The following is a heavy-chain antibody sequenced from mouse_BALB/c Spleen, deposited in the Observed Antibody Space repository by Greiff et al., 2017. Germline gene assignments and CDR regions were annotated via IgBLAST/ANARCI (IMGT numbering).Heavy chain of an antibody. D-gene: IGHD1-1*01. V-gene: IGHV5-4*02. J-gene: IGHJ3*01. CDR2: ISDGGSYT. Sequence: EVKLMESGGGLVKPGGSLKLSCAASGFTFSDYYMYWVRQTPEKRLEWVATISDGGSYTYYPDSVKGRFTISRDNAKNNLYLQMSSLKSEDTAMYYCARDPFTTVVAAWFAYWGQGTLVTVSA. CDR3: ARDPFTTVVAAWFAY. CDR1: GFTFSDYY.